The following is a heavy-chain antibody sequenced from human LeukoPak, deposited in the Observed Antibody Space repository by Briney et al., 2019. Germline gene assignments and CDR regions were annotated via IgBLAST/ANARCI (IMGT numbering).Heavy chain of an antibody. V-gene: IGHV3-23*01. D-gene: IGHD6-19*01. CDR3: AKQRAGSAWFTLDF. Sequence: GGSLRLSCVASGFTFTTHAMSWVRQAPGKGLEWVSAFSGSITKTYYANSVKGRFTISRDNSKNTLYLQMSSLRAEDTALYYCAKQRAGSAWFTLDFWGPGTLVTVSS. CDR2: FSGSITKT. J-gene: IGHJ4*02. CDR1: GFTFTTHA.